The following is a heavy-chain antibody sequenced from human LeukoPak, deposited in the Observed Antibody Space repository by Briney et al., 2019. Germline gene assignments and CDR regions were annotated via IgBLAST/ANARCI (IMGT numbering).Heavy chain of an antibody. V-gene: IGHV4-4*07. Sequence: SETLSLTCSVSGSSFNTYYWSWIRQPAGKALEWIGRIQTSGSADYSPSLQSRVTLSVDMSKKEFSLKLTSVTAADTAVYYCARDIVYLIDEDYGWGQGILVTVSS. CDR2: IQTSGSA. CDR3: ARDIVYLIDEDYG. D-gene: IGHD4-17*01. CDR1: GSSFNTYY. J-gene: IGHJ4*02.